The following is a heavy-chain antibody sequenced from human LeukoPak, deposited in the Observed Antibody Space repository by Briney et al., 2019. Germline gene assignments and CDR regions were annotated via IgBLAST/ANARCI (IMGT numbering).Heavy chain of an antibody. V-gene: IGHV1-2*04. CDR2: INPNSGGT. J-gene: IGHJ4*02. Sequence: ASVKVSCKASGYTFSDYYMHWVRQAPGQGLEWMGWINPNSGGTNYAQKFQGWVTMTRDTSITTAYMELSSLRSEDTAVYYCARPRPDLRYSGSYYTFDYWGQGTLVTVSS. CDR3: ARPRPDLRYSGSYYTFDY. D-gene: IGHD1-26*01. CDR1: GYTFSDYY.